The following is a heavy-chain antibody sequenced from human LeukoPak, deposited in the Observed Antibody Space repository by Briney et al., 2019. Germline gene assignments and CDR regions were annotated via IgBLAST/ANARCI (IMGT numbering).Heavy chain of an antibody. D-gene: IGHD2-2*01. V-gene: IGHV4-34*01. CDR2: INHSGST. CDR1: GGSFSGYY. Sequence: SETLSLTCAVYGGSFSGYYWSWIRQPPGKGLEWIGEINHSGSTNHNPSLKSRVTISVDTSKNQFSLKLSSVTAADTAVYYCARVRGYCSSTSCYDYYYYYMDVWGKGTTVTISS. J-gene: IGHJ6*03. CDR3: ARVRGYCSSTSCYDYYYYYMDV.